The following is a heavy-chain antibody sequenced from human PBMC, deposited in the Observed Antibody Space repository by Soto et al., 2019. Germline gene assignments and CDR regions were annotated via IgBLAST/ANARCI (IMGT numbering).Heavy chain of an antibody. CDR3: ARGRVTPWSYYYGMDV. D-gene: IGHD4-4*01. CDR2: ISAYNGNT. Sequence: QVQLVQSGAEVKKPGASVKVSCKASGYTFTSYGISWVRQAPGQGLVWRGWISAYNGNTNYAQKLQGRVPMTTDTSTSTAYMELRSLRSDDTAVYYCARGRVTPWSYYYGMDVWGQGTTVTVSS. J-gene: IGHJ6*02. V-gene: IGHV1-18*04. CDR1: GYTFTSYG.